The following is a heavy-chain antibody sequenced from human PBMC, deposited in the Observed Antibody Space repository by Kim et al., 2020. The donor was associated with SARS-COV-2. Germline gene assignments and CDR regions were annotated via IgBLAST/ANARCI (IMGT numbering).Heavy chain of an antibody. Sequence: SVKVSCKASGFTFTSSAVQWVRQARGQRLEWIGWIVVVSGNTNYAQKFQERVTITRDMSTSTAYMELSSLRSEDTAVYYCAADSQMGEAGVWFGEFYYYCYGMDVWGQGTTVTVSS. D-gene: IGHD3-10*01. CDR3: AADSQMGEAGVWFGEFYYYCYGMDV. J-gene: IGHJ6*02. CDR2: IVVVSGNT. V-gene: IGHV1-58*01. CDR1: GFTFTSSA.